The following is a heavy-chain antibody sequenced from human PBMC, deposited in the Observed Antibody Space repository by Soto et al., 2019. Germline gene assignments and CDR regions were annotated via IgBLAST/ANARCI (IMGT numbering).Heavy chain of an antibody. CDR2: IYYSGST. V-gene: IGHV4-31*03. J-gene: IGHJ5*02. CDR1: GGSIISCGYY. CDR3: ARGGYCSSTSCYTRFDP. Sequence: SETLSLTCTVSGGSIISCGYYWSLIRQHPGKGLEWIGYIYYSGSTYYNPSLKSRVTISVDTSKNQFSLKLSSVTAADTAVYYCARGGYCSSTSCYTRFDPWGQGTLVTISS. D-gene: IGHD2-2*02.